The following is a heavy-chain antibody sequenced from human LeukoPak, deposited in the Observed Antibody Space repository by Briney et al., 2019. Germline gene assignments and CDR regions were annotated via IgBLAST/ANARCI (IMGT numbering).Heavy chain of an antibody. V-gene: IGHV1-69*01. CDR1: GGTFSSYA. Sequence: SVKVSCKASGGTFSSYAISWVRQAPGQGLEWMGGIIPIFGTANYAQKFQGRVTITADESTSTAYMELSSLRSEDTAVYYCAVDAYLGGHLGNWFDPWDQGTLVTVSS. CDR3: AVDAYLGGHLGNWFDP. CDR2: IIPIFGTA. J-gene: IGHJ5*02. D-gene: IGHD2-21*01.